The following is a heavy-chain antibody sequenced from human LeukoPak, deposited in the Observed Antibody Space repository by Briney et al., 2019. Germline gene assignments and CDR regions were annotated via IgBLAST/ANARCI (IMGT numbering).Heavy chain of an antibody. J-gene: IGHJ6*03. CDR1: GYTFTSYG. CDR3: ARMWVPAAPYYYYYMDV. Sequence: ASVQVSFQASGYTFTSYGISWVRPAPGQGSEWMGWISAYNGNTNYAQKLQGRVTMTTDTSTSTAYMELRSLRSDDTAVYYCARMWVPAAPYYYYYMDVWGKGTTVTVSS. V-gene: IGHV1-18*01. CDR2: ISAYNGNT. D-gene: IGHD2-2*01.